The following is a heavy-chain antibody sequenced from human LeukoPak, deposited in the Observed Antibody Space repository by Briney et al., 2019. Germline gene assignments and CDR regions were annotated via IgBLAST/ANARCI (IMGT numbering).Heavy chain of an antibody. CDR2: IYHSGNT. Sequence: SETLSLTCTVSGGSVSSFYWSWIRQSPGKGLEWIGYIYHSGNTNYNPSLRSRVTISMDTSKNQFSLKLSSVTAADTAVYYCSRLYGDYGWFDPWGQGTLVTVSS. CDR1: GGSVSSFY. J-gene: IGHJ5*02. CDR3: SRLYGDYGWFDP. V-gene: IGHV4-59*02. D-gene: IGHD4-17*01.